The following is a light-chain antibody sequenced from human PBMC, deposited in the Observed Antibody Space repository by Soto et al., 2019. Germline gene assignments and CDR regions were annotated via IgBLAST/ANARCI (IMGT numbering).Light chain of an antibody. Sequence: EIVLTQSPGTLSLSPGERATLSCRASQSVSSSYLAWYQQKPGQAPRLLIYGASSRATGIPDRLSGSGSGTDFTLTISSLEAEDFAVYYCQQYGSSPPYTFGQGTKLEIK. J-gene: IGKJ2*01. V-gene: IGKV3-20*01. CDR2: GAS. CDR1: QSVSSSY. CDR3: QQYGSSPPYT.